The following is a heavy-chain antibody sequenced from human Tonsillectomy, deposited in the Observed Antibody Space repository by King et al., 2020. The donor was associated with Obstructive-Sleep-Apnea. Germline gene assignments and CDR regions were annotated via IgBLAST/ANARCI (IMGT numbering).Heavy chain of an antibody. CDR1: GFTFDDYV. Sequence: VQLVESGGGLVQPGRSLRLSCAASGFTFDDYVMNWVRQVPGKGLEWVAGISWNSGTMGYADSVKGRFTISRDSAKNSLYLKMNSLISEDTAFCYCAKDRSMRGAFDIWGQRTMVTVSS. D-gene: IGHD3-16*01. CDR3: AKDRSMRGAFDI. V-gene: IGHV3-9*01. J-gene: IGHJ3*02. CDR2: ISWNSGTM.